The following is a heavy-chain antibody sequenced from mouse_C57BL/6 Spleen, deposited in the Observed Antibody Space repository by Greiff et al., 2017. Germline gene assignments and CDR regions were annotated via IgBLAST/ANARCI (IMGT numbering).Heavy chain of an antibody. V-gene: IGHV5-4*01. J-gene: IGHJ3*01. CDR2: ISDGGSYT. Sequence: DVHLVESGGGLVKPGGSLKLSCAASGFTFSSYAMSWVRQTPEKRLEWVATISDGGSYTYYPDNVKGRFTISRDNAKNNLYLQMSHLKSEDTAMYYCARDIYDGSWFAYWGQGTLVTVSA. CDR3: ARDIYDGSWFAY. D-gene: IGHD2-3*01. CDR1: GFTFSSYA.